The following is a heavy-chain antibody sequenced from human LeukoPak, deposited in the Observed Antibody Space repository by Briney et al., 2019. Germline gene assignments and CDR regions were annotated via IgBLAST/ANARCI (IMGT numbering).Heavy chain of an antibody. CDR2: IYYSGST. CDR1: GGSISSYY. D-gene: IGHD3-22*01. V-gene: IGHV4-59*01. J-gene: IGHJ4*02. CDR3: ASDRGSSGLIRYYFDY. Sequence: PSETLSLTCTVSGGSISSYYWSWIRQPPGKGLEWIGYIYYSGSTNYNPSLTSRVTISVDTSKNQFSLKLSSVTAADTAVYYCASDRGSSGLIRYYFDYWGQGTLVTVSS.